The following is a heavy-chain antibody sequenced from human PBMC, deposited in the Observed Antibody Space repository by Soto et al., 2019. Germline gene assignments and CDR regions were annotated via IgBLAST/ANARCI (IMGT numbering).Heavy chain of an antibody. CDR2: MNPNSGNT. D-gene: IGHD5-12*01. V-gene: IGHV1-8*01. CDR3: ARAGSGYDSTTLVY. Sequence: ASVKVSYKASGYTFTSYDINWVRQATGQGLEWMGWMNPNSGNTGYAQKFQGRVTMTRNTSISTAYMELSSLRSEDTAVYYCARAGSGYDSTTLVYWGQGTLVTVSS. J-gene: IGHJ4*02. CDR1: GYTFTSYD.